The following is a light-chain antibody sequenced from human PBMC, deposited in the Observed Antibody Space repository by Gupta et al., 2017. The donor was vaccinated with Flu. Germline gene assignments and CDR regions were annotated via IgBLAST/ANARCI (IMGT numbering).Light chain of an antibody. V-gene: IGKV2-30*01. CDR2: LVS. CDR3: MQGAHWPWA. Sequence: DVVMTQSQLSLAVTLGQPASISCRSSQGLVYSDGNTYLHWFQQRPGQSPRRLIHLVSYRDSGVPDRFSGSGSGTDFTLKISRVEAEDVGIYYCMQGAHWPWAFGQGTKVEIK. J-gene: IGKJ1*01. CDR1: QGLVYSDGNTY.